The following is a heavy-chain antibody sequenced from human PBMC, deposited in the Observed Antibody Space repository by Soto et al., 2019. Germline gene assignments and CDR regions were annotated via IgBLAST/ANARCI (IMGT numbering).Heavy chain of an antibody. D-gene: IGHD2-2*01. CDR1: GYTFTSYY. CDR3: ARDPSIGDCSSTRCDGLDY. J-gene: IGHJ4*02. Sequence: ASVKVSCKASGYTFTSYYMHWVRQAPGQGLEWMGIINPSGGSTSYAQKFQGRVTMTRDTSTSTVYMELSSLRSEDTAVYYCARDPSIGDCSSTRCDGLDYSGQGTLVTVSS. CDR2: INPSGGST. V-gene: IGHV1-46*03.